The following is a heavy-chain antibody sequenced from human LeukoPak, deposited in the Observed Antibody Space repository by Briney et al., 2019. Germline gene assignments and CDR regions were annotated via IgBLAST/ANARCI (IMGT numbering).Heavy chain of an antibody. CDR2: ISAYNGNT. CDR1: GYTFTSYG. Sequence: ASVKVSCKASGYTFTSYGISWVRQAPGQGLEWMGWISAYNGNTNYAQKLQGRVTMTTDTSTSTAYMELRSLRSEDTAVYYCASERSSGEYGMDVWGQGTTVTVSS. D-gene: IGHD2-15*01. CDR3: ASERSSGEYGMDV. J-gene: IGHJ6*02. V-gene: IGHV1-18*01.